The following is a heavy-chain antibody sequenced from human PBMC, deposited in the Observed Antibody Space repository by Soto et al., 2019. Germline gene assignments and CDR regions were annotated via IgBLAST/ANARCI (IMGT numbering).Heavy chain of an antibody. Sequence: GGSLRLSCAASGFTFSSYAMSWVRQAPGKGLEWVSAISGSGGSTYYADSVKGRFTISRDNSKNTLYLQMNSLRAEDTAVYYCANPTCRGYSYGCGQNFDYWGQGTLVTVSS. D-gene: IGHD5-18*01. V-gene: IGHV3-23*01. CDR3: ANPTCRGYSYGCGQNFDY. CDR1: GFTFSSYA. J-gene: IGHJ4*02. CDR2: ISGSGGST.